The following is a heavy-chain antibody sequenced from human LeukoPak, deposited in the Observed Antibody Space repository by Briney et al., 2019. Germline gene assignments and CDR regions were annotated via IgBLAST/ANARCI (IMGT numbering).Heavy chain of an antibody. D-gene: IGHD3-9*01. Sequence: SETLSLTCTVSGGSISSYYWNWIRQPPGKGLEWIGYIYNSGSANNNPSLKSRVTISVDTSKKQFSLKLSSVTVADTAVYYCARGKTYYDILTGYPPSGFQHWGQGTLVTVSS. CDR1: GGSISSYY. J-gene: IGHJ1*01. CDR3: ARGKTYYDILTGYPPSGFQH. V-gene: IGHV4-59*01. CDR2: IYNSGSA.